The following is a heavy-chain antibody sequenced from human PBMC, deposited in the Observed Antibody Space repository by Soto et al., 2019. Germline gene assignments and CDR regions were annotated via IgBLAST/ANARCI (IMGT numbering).Heavy chain of an antibody. J-gene: IGHJ5*02. CDR1: GYTLTELS. Sequence: ASVKVSCKVSGYTLTELSMHWVRQAPGKGLEWMGGFDPEDGETIYAQKFQGRVTMTEDTSTDTAYMELSSLRSEDTAVYYCATARAFYCSSTSCYKFDPWGQGTLVTVSS. CDR3: ATARAFYCSSTSCYKFDP. V-gene: IGHV1-24*01. CDR2: FDPEDGET. D-gene: IGHD2-2*02.